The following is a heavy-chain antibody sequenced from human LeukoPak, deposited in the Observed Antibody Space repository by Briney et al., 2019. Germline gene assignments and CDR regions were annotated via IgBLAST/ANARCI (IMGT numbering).Heavy chain of an antibody. J-gene: IGHJ3*02. Sequence: PSETLSLTCTVSGGSISSYYWSWIRQPAGKGLEWIGRIYTSGSTNYNPSLKSRVTISVDTSKNQFSLKLSSVTAADTAVYYCARLRYLKGVDAFDIWGQGTMVTVSS. V-gene: IGHV4-4*07. D-gene: IGHD3-9*01. CDR3: ARLRYLKGVDAFDI. CDR2: IYTSGST. CDR1: GGSISSYY.